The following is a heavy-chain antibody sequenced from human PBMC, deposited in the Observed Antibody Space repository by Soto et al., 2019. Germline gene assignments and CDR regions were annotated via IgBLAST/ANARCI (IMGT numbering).Heavy chain of an antibody. CDR2: IIPVFGTT. Sequence: QVHVVQSGAEVKKPGSSVKVTCKAFGRTFNSFGINWVRQAPGQGLEWMGGIIPVFGTTKYAQKFRDRVTLVADGSTSTSYMELSSLSADDTAVYYCAIEVWGRGGYYLDSWGQGTLVTVSS. J-gene: IGHJ4*02. CDR1: GRTFNSFG. V-gene: IGHV1-69*01. D-gene: IGHD7-27*01. CDR3: AIEVWGRGGYYLDS.